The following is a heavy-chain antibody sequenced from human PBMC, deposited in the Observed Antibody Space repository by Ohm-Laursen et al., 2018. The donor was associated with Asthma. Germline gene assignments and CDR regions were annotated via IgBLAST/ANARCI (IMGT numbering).Heavy chain of an antibody. CDR2: IYYSGST. V-gene: IGHV4-61*01. CDR1: GGSVSRGSYY. CDR3: ARDLGAGTFSY. D-gene: IGHD6-19*01. J-gene: IGHJ4*02. Sequence: SETLSLTCTVSGGSVSRGSYYWSWIRQPPGKGLEWIGYIYYSGSTNYNPSLKSRVTISVDTSKNQFSLKLSSVTAADTAVYYCARDLGAGTFSYWGQGTLVTVSS.